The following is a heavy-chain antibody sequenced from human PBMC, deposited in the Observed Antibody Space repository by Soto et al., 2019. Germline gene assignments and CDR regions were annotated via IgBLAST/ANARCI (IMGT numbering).Heavy chain of an antibody. D-gene: IGHD5-18*01. Sequence: PGGPLRLSCAGSWLTFSNAWMSWVRQSPGKGLEWVGRIKSKTDGGTTDYAAPVKGRFTISRDDSKNTLYLQMNSLKTEDTAVYYCTTDEGTALVTVWDYHYYGMDVWGQGTTVTVSS. CDR3: TTDEGTALVTVWDYHYYGMDV. CDR2: IKSKTDGGTT. V-gene: IGHV3-15*01. CDR1: WLTFSNAW. J-gene: IGHJ6*02.